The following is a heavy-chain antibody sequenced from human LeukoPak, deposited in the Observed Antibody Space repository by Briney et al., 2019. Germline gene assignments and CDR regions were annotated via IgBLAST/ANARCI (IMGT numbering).Heavy chain of an antibody. D-gene: IGHD3-10*01. CDR1: GFTFSTYS. Sequence: GGSLRLSCATSGFTFSTYSMSRARQPPGKGLEWISAISDNGVSTFYADSVKGRFTISRDTSISTMYLQMSGLRAEDTAVYYCAKVWFNNAFDIWGRGTMVTVSS. V-gene: IGHV3-23*01. J-gene: IGHJ3*02. CDR2: ISDNGVST. CDR3: AKVWFNNAFDI.